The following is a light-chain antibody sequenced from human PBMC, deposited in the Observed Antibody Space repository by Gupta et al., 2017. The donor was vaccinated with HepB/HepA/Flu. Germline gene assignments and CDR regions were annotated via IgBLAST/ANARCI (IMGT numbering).Light chain of an antibody. Sequence: DIVMTQSPDSLAVSLGERATINCKSSQSLLYSSNNKNYLAWYQQKPGQPPKLLIYWASTRVSGVPDRFSGSGSGTDFTLTISSLQAEDVAVYHCHQYYNTPWTFGQGTKVEI. CDR2: WAS. V-gene: IGKV4-1*01. J-gene: IGKJ1*01. CDR1: QSLLYSSNNKNY. CDR3: HQYYNTPWT.